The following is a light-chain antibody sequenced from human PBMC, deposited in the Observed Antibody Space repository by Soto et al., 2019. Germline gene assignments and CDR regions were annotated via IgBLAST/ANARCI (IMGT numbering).Light chain of an antibody. CDR1: QSVSSK. Sequence: EIVMTQSPATLSVSPGERATLSCRASQSVSSKLAWYQQKPGQAPRVLIYGASTRATGIPARFSGSGSGTEFTLTISSLQTEDFAVYYCQHYNDWPPTXTFGQGTKV. V-gene: IGKV3-15*01. CDR2: GAS. CDR3: QHYNDWPPTXT. J-gene: IGKJ1*01.